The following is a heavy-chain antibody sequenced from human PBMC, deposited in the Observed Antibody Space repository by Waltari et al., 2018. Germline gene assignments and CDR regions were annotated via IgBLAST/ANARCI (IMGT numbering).Heavy chain of an antibody. D-gene: IGHD6-19*01. CDR1: GGSFSGYY. Sequence: QVQLQQWGAGLLKPPETLSLTCAVYGGSFSGYYWSWSRQPPGKGLAWIGEINHSGSTNYNPSLKSRVTISVDTSKNQFSLKLSSVTAADTAVYYCARATAVAGVVVRYGMDVWGQGTTVTVSS. V-gene: IGHV4-34*01. CDR3: ARATAVAGVVVRYGMDV. CDR2: INHSGST. J-gene: IGHJ6*02.